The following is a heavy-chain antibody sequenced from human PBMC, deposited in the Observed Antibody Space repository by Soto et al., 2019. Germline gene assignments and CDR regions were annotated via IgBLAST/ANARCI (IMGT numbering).Heavy chain of an antibody. CDR3: ARGGSAWHEWAS. V-gene: IGHV3-7*01. D-gene: IGHD6-19*01. Sequence: EVQLLESGGGLVQPGGSLRLSCAASGLTFSSYWMTWVRQAPGKGLEWVANINQDGGEKYYVDSVKGRVTISRDNAKKSLYLQMNSLGAEAPAVADGARGGSAWHEWASWGQGTLVTVSS. J-gene: IGHJ4*02. CDR2: INQDGGEK. CDR1: GLTFSSYW.